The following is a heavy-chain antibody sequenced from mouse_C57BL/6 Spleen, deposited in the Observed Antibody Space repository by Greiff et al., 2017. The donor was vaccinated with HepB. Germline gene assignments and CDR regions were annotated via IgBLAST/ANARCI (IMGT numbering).Heavy chain of an antibody. CDR3: ARKGLYYDYGFAY. J-gene: IGHJ3*01. Sequence: QVQLQQPGTELVKPGASVKLSCKASGYTFTSYWMHWVKQRPGQGLEWIGNINPSNGGTNYNEKFKSKATLTVDNSSSTAYMQHSSLTSEDSAVYYCARKGLYYDYGFAYWGQGTLVTVSA. CDR1: GYTFTSYW. CDR2: INPSNGGT. D-gene: IGHD2-4*01. V-gene: IGHV1-53*01.